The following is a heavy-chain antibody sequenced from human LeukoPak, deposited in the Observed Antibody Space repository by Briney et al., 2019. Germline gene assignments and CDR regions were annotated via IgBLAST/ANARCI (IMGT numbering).Heavy chain of an antibody. CDR1: GDSISTYY. Sequence: SETLSLTCTVSGDSISTYYWSWIRQPPGKGLEWIGYIYYSGSTNYNPSLKSRVTISVDTSKNQFSLKLSSVTAADTAVYYCARPGGSGSYYGYWGQGTLVTVSS. CDR2: IYYSGST. CDR3: ARPGGSGSYYGY. V-gene: IGHV4-59*08. D-gene: IGHD3-10*01. J-gene: IGHJ4*02.